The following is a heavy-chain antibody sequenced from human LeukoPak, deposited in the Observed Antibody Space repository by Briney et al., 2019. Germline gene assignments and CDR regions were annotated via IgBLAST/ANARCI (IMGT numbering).Heavy chain of an antibody. J-gene: IGHJ5*02. Sequence: SGTLSLTCAVSGGSISSSNWWSWVRQPPGKGLEWIGEIYHSGSTNYNPSLKSRVTISVDTSKNQFSLKLSSVTAADTAVYYCARGGKSSGYSFREWFDPWGQGTLVTVSS. D-gene: IGHD3-22*01. CDR1: GGSISSSNW. CDR2: IYHSGST. CDR3: ARGGKSSGYSFREWFDP. V-gene: IGHV4-4*02.